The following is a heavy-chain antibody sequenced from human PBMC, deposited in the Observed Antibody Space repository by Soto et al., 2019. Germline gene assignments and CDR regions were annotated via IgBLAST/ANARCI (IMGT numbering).Heavy chain of an antibody. Sequence: PGGSLRLSCAASGFTFSDYYMSWIRQAPGKGLEWVSYISSSSSYTNYADSVKGRFTISRDNAKNSLNLQMNSLRAEDTAVYYCARDTTTGSPIYHYYYGMDVWGQGTTVTGSS. V-gene: IGHV3-11*06. D-gene: IGHD3-10*01. CDR2: ISSSSSYT. J-gene: IGHJ6*02. CDR1: GFTFSDYY. CDR3: ARDTTTGSPIYHYYYGMDV.